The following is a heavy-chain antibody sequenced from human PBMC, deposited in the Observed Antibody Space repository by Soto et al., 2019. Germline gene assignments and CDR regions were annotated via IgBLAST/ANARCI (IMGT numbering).Heavy chain of an antibody. D-gene: IGHD2-21*02. J-gene: IGHJ4*02. CDR1: GFTFSSYA. V-gene: IGHV3-30-3*01. Sequence: QVQLVESGGGVVQPGRSLRLSCAASGFTFSSYAMHWVRQAPGKGLEWVAVMSYDGSNKYYADSVKGRFTISRDNSKNTLYLQMNSLRAEDTAVYYCARDLTYCGGDCYFFGGGPDYWGQGTLVTVSS. CDR2: MSYDGSNK. CDR3: ARDLTYCGGDCYFFGGGPDY.